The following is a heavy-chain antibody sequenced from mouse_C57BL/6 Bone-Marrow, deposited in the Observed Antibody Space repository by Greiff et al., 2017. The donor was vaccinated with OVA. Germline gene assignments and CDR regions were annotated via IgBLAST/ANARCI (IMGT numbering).Heavy chain of an antibody. V-gene: IGHV5-6*01. J-gene: IGHJ2*01. CDR1: GFTFSSYG. CDR3: ARRQLDFDY. CDR2: ISSGGSYT. Sequence: EVHLVESGGDLVKPGGSLKLSCAASGFTFSSYGMSWVRQTPDKRLEWVATISSGGSYTYYPDSVKGRFTISRDNAKNTLYLQMSSLKSEDTAMYYCARRQLDFDYWGQGTTLTVSS. D-gene: IGHD3-1*01.